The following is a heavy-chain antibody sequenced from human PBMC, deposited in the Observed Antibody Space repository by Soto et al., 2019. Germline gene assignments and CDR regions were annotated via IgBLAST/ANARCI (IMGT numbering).Heavy chain of an antibody. J-gene: IGHJ4*02. CDR1: GNTFATHY. CDR2: IAPSAGFT. CDR3: ASSLFPIGTELLFFDY. D-gene: IGHD1-7*01. Sequence: ALVKVSCKASGNTFATHYILWVRQAPGQGLYWMGIIAPSAGFTTYAQNFRGRVTMTRDTSTSTIYMELRSLRSDDTAVYYCASSLFPIGTELLFFDYRGPRTQGPLSS. V-gene: IGHV1-46*01.